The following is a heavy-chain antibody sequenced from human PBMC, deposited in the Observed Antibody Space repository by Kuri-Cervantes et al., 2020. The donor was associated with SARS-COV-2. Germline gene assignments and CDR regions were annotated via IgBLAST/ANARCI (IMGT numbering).Heavy chain of an antibody. CDR3: ARGRFNWNDGSYYFDY. CDR2: INPNSGGT. CDR1: GYTFTGYY. J-gene: IGHJ4*02. V-gene: IGHV1-2*02. D-gene: IGHD1-1*01. Sequence: ASVKVSCKASGYTFTGYYMHWVRQAPGQGLEWMGWINPNSGGTNYAQKFQGRVTMTRDTSISTAYMELSRLGSDDTAVYYCARGRFNWNDGSYYFDYWGQGTLVTVSS.